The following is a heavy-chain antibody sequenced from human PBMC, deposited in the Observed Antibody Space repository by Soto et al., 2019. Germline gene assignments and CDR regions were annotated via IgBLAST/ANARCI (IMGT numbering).Heavy chain of an antibody. CDR3: AKASTYDYVWGDHRYYCDY. D-gene: IGHD3-16*02. V-gene: IGHV3-23*01. CDR2: ISTGGGST. Sequence: EVQLLESGGGLVQPGGSLRLSCAASGFTFSSHVMSWVRQAPGKGLEWVSGISTGGGSTDYADSVKGRFTISRDNSKNPLHLQMKSLRAEDTAVYFCAKASTYDYVWGDHRYYCDYWGQGTLVTVSS. CDR1: GFTFSSHV. J-gene: IGHJ4*02.